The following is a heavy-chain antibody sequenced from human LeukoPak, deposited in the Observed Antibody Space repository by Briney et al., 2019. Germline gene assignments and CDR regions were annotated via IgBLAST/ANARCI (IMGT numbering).Heavy chain of an antibody. CDR3: ARCLGATTRIDY. D-gene: IGHD1-26*01. CDR2: ISSSSSYI. Sequence: GGSLRLSCAASGFTFSSYSMNWVRQAPGKGLEWVSSISSSSSYIYYADSVKGRFTISRGNAKNSLYLQMNSLRAEDTAVYYCARCLGATTRIDYWGQGTLVTVSS. V-gene: IGHV3-21*01. J-gene: IGHJ4*02. CDR1: GFTFSSYS.